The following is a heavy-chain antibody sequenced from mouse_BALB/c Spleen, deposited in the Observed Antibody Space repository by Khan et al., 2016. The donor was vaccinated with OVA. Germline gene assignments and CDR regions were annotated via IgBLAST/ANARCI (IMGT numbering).Heavy chain of an antibody. D-gene: IGHD2-10*01. V-gene: IGHV2-6-1*01. CDR3: ARQPYYHYYVMDY. CDR1: GFSLTNYG. J-gene: IGHJ4*01. Sequence: VQLQESGPGLVAPSQSLSITCTISGFSLTNYGVHWVRQPPGKGLEWLVVIWSDGSTTYNSALKSRLSISKDNSMSQVFLKMNSLQPHDTAMYYWARQPYYHYYVMDYWGQGTSVTVSS. CDR2: IWSDGST.